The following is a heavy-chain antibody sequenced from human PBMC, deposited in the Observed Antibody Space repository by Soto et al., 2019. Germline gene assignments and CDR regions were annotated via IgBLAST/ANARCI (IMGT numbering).Heavy chain of an antibody. V-gene: IGHV3-23*01. D-gene: IGHD3-3*01. CDR3: AKDQGSGYYDY. J-gene: IGHJ4*02. CDR2: VSGSGSST. CDR1: GFTFSSSW. Sequence: GGSLRLSCAASGFTFSSSWMHWVRQAPGKGLVWVSGVSGSGSSTYYADSVKGRFTISRDNSKNTLYLQMNSLRAEDTAVYYCAKDQGSGYYDYWGQGTLVTVSS.